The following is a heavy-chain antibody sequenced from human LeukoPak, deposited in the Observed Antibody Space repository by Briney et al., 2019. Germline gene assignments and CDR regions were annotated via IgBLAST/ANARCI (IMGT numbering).Heavy chain of an antibody. D-gene: IGHD5-24*01. CDR2: ISGSGNSA. CDR3: AKGGVAYKPFDS. Sequence: GGSLRLSCTASGFTFATYAMSWVRQAPGKGLEWVSVISGSGNSADYADSVKGRFTISRDNSKNTLYLQMKSLRAEDTALYYCAKGGVAYKPFDSWGQGTLVTVSS. CDR1: GFTFATYA. J-gene: IGHJ4*02. V-gene: IGHV3-23*01.